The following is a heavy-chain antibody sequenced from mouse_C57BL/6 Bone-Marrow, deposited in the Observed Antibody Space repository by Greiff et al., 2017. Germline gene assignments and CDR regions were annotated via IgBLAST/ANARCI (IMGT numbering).Heavy chain of an antibody. Sequence: EVKVEESGGGLVQPGGSMKLSCVASGFTFSNYWMNWVRQSPEKGLEWVAQIRLKSDNYATHYAESVKGRFTISRDDSKSSVYLQMNNLRAEDTGIYYCTEDYDYDDEASDDWGQGTTLTVSS. V-gene: IGHV6-3*01. J-gene: IGHJ2*01. D-gene: IGHD2-4*01. CDR3: TEDYDYDDEASDD. CDR2: IRLKSDNYAT. CDR1: GFTFSNYW.